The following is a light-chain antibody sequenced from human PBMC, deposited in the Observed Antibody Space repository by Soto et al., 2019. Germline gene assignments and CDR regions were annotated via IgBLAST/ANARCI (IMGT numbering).Light chain of an antibody. V-gene: IGLV2-14*01. Sequence: QSALTQPASVSGSPGQSITISCTGTSSDVGAYNRVSWYQQHSGKAPKLMIYEVSNRPSGVSNRFSGSKSGNTASLTISGLLAEDEADYYCLSYTTSSSYVFGTGTKVTVL. J-gene: IGLJ1*01. CDR2: EVS. CDR1: SSDVGAYNR. CDR3: LSYTTSSSYV.